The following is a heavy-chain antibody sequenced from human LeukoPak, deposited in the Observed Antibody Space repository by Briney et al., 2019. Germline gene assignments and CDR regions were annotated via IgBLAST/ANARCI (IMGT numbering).Heavy chain of an antibody. CDR2: IIPIFGTA. J-gene: IGHJ4*02. CDR1: GGTFSSYA. D-gene: IGHD3-10*01. V-gene: IGHV1-69*13. CDR3: ARSPVPLYGSGSPYFDY. Sequence: SVKASCKASGGTFSSYAISWVRQAPGQGLEWMGGIIPIFGTANYAQKFQGRVTITADESTSTAYMELSSLRSEDTAVYYCARSPVPLYGSGSPYFDYWGQGTLVTVSS.